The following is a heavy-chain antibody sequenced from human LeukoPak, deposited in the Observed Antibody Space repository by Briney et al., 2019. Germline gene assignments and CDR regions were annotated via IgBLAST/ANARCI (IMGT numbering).Heavy chain of an antibody. D-gene: IGHD6-19*01. Sequence: SETLSLTCTVSGGSISSSSYYWGWIRQPPGKGLEWIGSIYYSGSTYYNPSLKSRVTISVDTSKNQFSLKLSSVTAADTAVYYCAREESVAGTLDYWGQGTLVTVSS. CDR2: IYYSGST. CDR3: AREESVAGTLDY. J-gene: IGHJ4*02. CDR1: GGSISSSSYY. V-gene: IGHV4-39*07.